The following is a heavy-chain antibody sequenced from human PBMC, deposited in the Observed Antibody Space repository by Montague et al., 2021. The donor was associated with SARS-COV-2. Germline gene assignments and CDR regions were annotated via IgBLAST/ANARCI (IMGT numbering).Heavy chain of an antibody. Sequence: SETLSLTCAVYGWSFSGYYWSWIRQPPGKGLEWIGEINHSGSTNYNPSLESRVTISVDTSKNQFSLELRSVTAADTAVYYCARGRRILLWFGELLSGRDYYGMDVWGQGTTVTVSS. D-gene: IGHD3-10*01. V-gene: IGHV4-34*01. CDR3: ARGRRILLWFGELLSGRDYYGMDV. J-gene: IGHJ6*02. CDR2: INHSGST. CDR1: GWSFSGYY.